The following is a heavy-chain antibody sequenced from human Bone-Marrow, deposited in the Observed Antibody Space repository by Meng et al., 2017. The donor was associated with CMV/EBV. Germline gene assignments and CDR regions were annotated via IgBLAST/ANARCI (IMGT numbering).Heavy chain of an antibody. V-gene: IGHV4-31*03. CDR1: GGSISSGGYY. Sequence: SETLSLTCTVSGGSISSGGYYWSWIRQHPGKGLEWIGYIYYSGSTYYNPSLKSRVTISVDTSKNQFSLKLSSVTAADTAVYYCARFRYGFSLDVWGQGTTVTVLL. CDR3: ARFRYGFSLDV. D-gene: IGHD1-14*01. J-gene: IGHJ6*02. CDR2: IYYSGST.